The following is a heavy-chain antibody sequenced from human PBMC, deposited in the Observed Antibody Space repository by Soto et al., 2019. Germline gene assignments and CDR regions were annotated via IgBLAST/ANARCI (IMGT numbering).Heavy chain of an antibody. CDR2: INSDGSST. CDR1: GFTFSSYW. D-gene: IGHD3-22*01. V-gene: IGHV3-74*01. CDR3: ARPRYDSSGTPFDH. J-gene: IGHJ4*02. Sequence: GGSLRLSCAASGFTFSSYWMHWVRQAPGKGLVWVSRINSDGSSTSYADSVKGRFIISRDNAKNTLYLQMNSLRAEDTTVYYCARPRYDSSGTPFDHWGQGTLVTSPQ.